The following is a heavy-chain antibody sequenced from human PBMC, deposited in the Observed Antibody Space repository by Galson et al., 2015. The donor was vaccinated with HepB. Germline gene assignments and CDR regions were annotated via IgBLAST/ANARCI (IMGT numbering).Heavy chain of an antibody. J-gene: IGHJ1*01. CDR1: GFTFSSYA. V-gene: IGHV3-23*01. D-gene: IGHD2-15*01. CDR2: ISGSGGST. Sequence: SLRLSCAASGFTFSSYAMSWVRQAPGKGLEWVSAISGSGGSTYYADSVKGRFTISRDISKNTLYLQMNSLRAEDTAVYYCAKEGGVGGLSEYFQHWGQGTLVTVSS. CDR3: AKEGGVGGLSEYFQH.